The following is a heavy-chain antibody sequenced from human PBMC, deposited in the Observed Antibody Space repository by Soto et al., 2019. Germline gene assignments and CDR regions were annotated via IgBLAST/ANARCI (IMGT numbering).Heavy chain of an antibody. J-gene: IGHJ4*02. CDR3: ARSLSYYYDSSGYYSD. D-gene: IGHD3-22*01. V-gene: IGHV4-34*01. CDR2: INHSGST. CDR1: GGSFSGYY. Sequence: KPSETLSLTCAVYGGSFSGYYWSWIRQPPGKGLEWIGEINHSGSTNYNPSLKSRVTISVDTSKNQFSLKLSSVTAADTAVYYCARSLSYYYDSSGYYSDWGQGTLVTVSS.